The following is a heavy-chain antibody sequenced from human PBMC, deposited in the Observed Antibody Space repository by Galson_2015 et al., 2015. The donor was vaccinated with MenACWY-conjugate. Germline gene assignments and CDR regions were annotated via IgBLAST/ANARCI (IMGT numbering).Heavy chain of an antibody. J-gene: IGHJ6*02. CDR3: ARRQRIITYAVDGGVDGMDV. CDR2: ISLSGSTV. Sequence: SLRLSCAASGFNLNFYALNWVRQAPGKGLEWISFISLSGSTVHYADSVKGRFNISRDHAKKFLFLQMNSLRDEDTAVYFCARRQRIITYAVDGGVDGMDVWGQGTTVIVSS. D-gene: IGHD3-16*01. CDR1: GFNLNFYA. V-gene: IGHV3-48*02.